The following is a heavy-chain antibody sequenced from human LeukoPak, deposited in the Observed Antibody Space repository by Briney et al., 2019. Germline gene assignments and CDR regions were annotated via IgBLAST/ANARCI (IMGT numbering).Heavy chain of an antibody. CDR2: INPNSGGT. CDR3: ATSSGWKSNIDY. J-gene: IGHJ4*02. Sequence: ASVKVSCRASGYTFNGHYIHWVRQAPGQGLEWMGWINPNSGGTNYAQKFQGRVTMTRDTSISTAYMELSRLRSDDTAVFYCATSSGWKSNIDYWGQGTLVTVSS. CDR1: GYTFNGHY. D-gene: IGHD6-19*01. V-gene: IGHV1-2*02.